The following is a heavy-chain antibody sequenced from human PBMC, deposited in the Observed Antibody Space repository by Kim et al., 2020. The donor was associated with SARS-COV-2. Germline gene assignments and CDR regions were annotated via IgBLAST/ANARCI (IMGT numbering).Heavy chain of an antibody. Sequence: GGSLRLSCAASGFTFSNYWMSWVRQAPGKGLEWVANIKQDGSEKYYVDSVKGRFTISRDNAKNSLYLRMNSLRAEDTAVYYCARGYRWFDPWGQGTLVTVSS. CDR3: ARGYRWFDP. J-gene: IGHJ5*02. D-gene: IGHD1-26*01. CDR2: IKQDGSEK. V-gene: IGHV3-7*03. CDR1: GFTFSNYW.